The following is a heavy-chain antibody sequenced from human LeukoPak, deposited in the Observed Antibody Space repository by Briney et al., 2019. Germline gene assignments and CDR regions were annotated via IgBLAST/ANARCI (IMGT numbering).Heavy chain of an antibody. V-gene: IGHV3-74*01. CDR2: INPDGSTT. D-gene: IGHD4-23*01. J-gene: IGHJ4*02. CDR3: ARSRGGNADFDY. CDR1: GFTFSSYW. Sequence: PGGSLRLSCAASGFTFSSYWMHWVRQAPGKGLVWVSRINPDGSTTTYADSVKGRFTISRDNAKNTLYLQMNSLRAEDTAVYYCARSRGGNADFDYWGQGTLVTVS.